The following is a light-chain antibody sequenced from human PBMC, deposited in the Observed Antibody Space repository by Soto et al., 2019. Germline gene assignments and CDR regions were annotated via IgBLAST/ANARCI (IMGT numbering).Light chain of an antibody. CDR2: DVS. V-gene: IGLV2-14*03. CDR3: GSYTSSSYV. Sequence: QSALTQPASVSGSPGQSITISCTGTSSDIGAYNFVSWYQHHPAKAPKLMIFDVSNRPSGVSNRFSGSKSGNTASLTISGLQAEDEADSYCGSYTSSSYVFGTGTKVTVL. CDR1: SSDIGAYNF. J-gene: IGLJ1*01.